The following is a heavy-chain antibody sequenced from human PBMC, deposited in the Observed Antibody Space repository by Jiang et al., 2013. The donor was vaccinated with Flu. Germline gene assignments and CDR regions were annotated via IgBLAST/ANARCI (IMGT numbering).Heavy chain of an antibody. V-gene: IGHV1-46*04. D-gene: IGHD6-13*01. Sequence: GAEVKKPGASVRVSCKASGDTFTSYHVHWVRQAPGQGLEWMGVINVSGDSTTYAPKLQGRLTMTRDTSTSTVYMEMSSLTSDDTAVYYCARLAATGVVDYWGQGTLVTVSS. CDR2: INVSGDST. CDR3: ARLAATGVVDY. CDR1: GDTFTSYH. J-gene: IGHJ4*02.